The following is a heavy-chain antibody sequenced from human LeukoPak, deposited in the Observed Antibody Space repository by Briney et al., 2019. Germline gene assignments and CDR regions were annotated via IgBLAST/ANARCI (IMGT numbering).Heavy chain of an antibody. J-gene: IGHJ3*02. CDR3: ARVEVTTSSDVFDI. CDR1: GFTVSSNY. CDR2: IFSGDRI. V-gene: IGHV3-53*01. Sequence: GGSLRLSCAASGFTVSSNYMSWVRQAPGKGLEWVSIIFSGDRIDYADSVKGRFTISRDDSKNTLYLQINSLGAEDTALYYCARVEVTTSSDVFDIWGQGTMVTVSS. D-gene: IGHD5-24*01.